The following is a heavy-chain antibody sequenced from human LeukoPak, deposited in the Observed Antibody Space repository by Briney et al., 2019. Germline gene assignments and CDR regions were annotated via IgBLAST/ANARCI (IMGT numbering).Heavy chain of an antibody. J-gene: IGHJ5*02. D-gene: IGHD2-2*01. CDR3: ARGRYCSSTSCYRGYWFDP. CDR1: GGSISSGGYY. Sequence: SQTLSLTCTVSGGSISSGGYYWSWIRQPPGKGLEWIGEINHSGSTNYNPSLKSRVTISVDTSKNQFSLKLSSVTAADTAVYYCARGRYCSSTSCYRGYWFDPWGQGTLVTVSS. V-gene: IGHV4-30-2*01. CDR2: INHSGST.